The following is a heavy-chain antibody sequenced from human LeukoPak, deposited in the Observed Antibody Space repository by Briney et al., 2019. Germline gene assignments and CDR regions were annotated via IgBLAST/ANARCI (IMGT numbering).Heavy chain of an antibody. CDR3: ARRYCSGGSCYMDY. J-gene: IGHJ4*02. Sequence: SETLSLTCTVSGGSISSYYWSWIRQPPGKGLEWIGYIYYSGSTNYNPSLKSRVTISVDTSKNQFSLKLSSVTAADTAVYYCARRYCSGGSCYMDYWGQGTLVTVSS. CDR2: IYYSGST. V-gene: IGHV4-59*01. CDR1: GGSISSYY. D-gene: IGHD2-15*01.